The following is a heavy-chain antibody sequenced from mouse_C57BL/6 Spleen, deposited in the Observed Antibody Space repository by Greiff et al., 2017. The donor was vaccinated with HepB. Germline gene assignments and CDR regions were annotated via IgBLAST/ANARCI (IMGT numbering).Heavy chain of an antibody. D-gene: IGHD3-2*02. CDR2: ISGGGGNT. CDR1: GFTFSSYT. V-gene: IGHV5-9*01. J-gene: IGHJ4*01. Sequence: EVKVVESGGGLVKPGGSLKLSCAASGFTFSSYTMSWVRQTPEKRLEWVATISGGGGNTYYPDSVKGRFTISRDNAKNTLYLQMSSLRSEDTALYYCARQLRRDAMDYWGQGTSVTVSS. CDR3: ARQLRRDAMDY.